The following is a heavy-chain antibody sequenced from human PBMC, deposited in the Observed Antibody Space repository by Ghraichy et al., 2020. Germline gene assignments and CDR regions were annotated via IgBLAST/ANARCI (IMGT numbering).Heavy chain of an antibody. D-gene: IGHD3-22*01. J-gene: IGHJ4*02. V-gene: IGHV3-9*01. CDR3: AKGADSSGYYRLFDY. CDR1: GFTFDDYA. CDR2: ISWNSGSI. Sequence: GGSLRLSCAASGFTFDDYAMHWVRQAPGKGLEWVSGISWNSGSIGYADSVKGRFTISRDNAKNSLYLQMNSLRAEDTALYYCAKGADSSGYYRLFDYWGQGTLVTVSS.